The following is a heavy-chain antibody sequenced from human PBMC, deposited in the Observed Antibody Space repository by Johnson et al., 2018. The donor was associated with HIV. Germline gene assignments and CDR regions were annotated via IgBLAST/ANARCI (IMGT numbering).Heavy chain of an antibody. Sequence: VHLVESGGGFVRPGGSLRLSCAASGFTFSRNAMTWVRQAPGKGPEWVSSISDSGGRTYYADSVKGRFTISRDNSQNTLYMQMNSLKFEDTAIYYCATQDRIAATGLLDTFDIWGQGTMVTVSS. CDR3: ATQDRIAATGLLDTFDI. CDR1: GFTFSRNA. J-gene: IGHJ3*02. D-gene: IGHD6-13*01. CDR2: ISDSGGRT. V-gene: IGHV3-23*04.